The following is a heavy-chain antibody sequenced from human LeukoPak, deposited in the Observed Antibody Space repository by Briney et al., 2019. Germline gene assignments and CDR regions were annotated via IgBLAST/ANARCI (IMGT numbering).Heavy chain of an antibody. CDR2: INHSGST. D-gene: IGHD6-19*01. V-gene: IGHV4-34*01. CDR1: GGSFSGYY. Sequence: IPSETLSLTCAVYGGSFSGYYWSWLRQPPGKGLEWIGEINHSGSTNYNPSLKSRVTISVDTSKNQFSLKLSSVTAADTAVYYCARGISSGWYEPFDYWGQGTLVTVSS. J-gene: IGHJ4*02. CDR3: ARGISSGWYEPFDY.